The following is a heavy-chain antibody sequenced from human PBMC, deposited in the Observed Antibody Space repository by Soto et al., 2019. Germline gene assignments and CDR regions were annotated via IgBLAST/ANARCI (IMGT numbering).Heavy chain of an antibody. CDR3: ARDSTYYDFWSGYYRDRFDP. V-gene: IGHV4-31*03. CDR1: GGSISSGGYY. D-gene: IGHD3-3*01. CDR2: IYYSGST. Sequence: QVQLQESGPGLVKPSQTLSLTCTVSGGSISSGGYYWSWIRQHPGKGLEWIGYIYYSGSTYYNPSLKSRVTISVDTSKNQFSLKLSSVTAADTAVYYCARDSTYYDFWSGYYRDRFDPWGQGTLVTVSS. J-gene: IGHJ5*02.